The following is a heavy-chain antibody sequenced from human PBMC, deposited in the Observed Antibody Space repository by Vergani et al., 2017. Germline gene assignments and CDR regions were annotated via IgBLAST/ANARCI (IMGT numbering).Heavy chain of an antibody. V-gene: IGHV4-61*02. CDR2: IHTGGST. CDR3: ARDFGGEWYFDL. D-gene: IGHD2-15*01. Sequence: QVKLQESGPGLLKPSQTLSLTCTVSGESIRSGSHYWSWIRQPAGKGPEWIGHIHTGGSTDLNPSFKSRVSISVDTSKSQFSLKLNSVTVADTAVYYCARDFGGEWYFDLWGRGTFVTVSS. CDR1: GESIRSGSHY. J-gene: IGHJ2*01.